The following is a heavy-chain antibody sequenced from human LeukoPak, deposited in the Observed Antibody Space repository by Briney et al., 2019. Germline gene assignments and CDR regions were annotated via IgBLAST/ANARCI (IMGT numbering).Heavy chain of an antibody. CDR2: ISTTGDT. CDR3: TRAQTSRGWYAYYYGMDV. D-gene: IGHD6-19*01. Sequence: GGSLTLSCAASGFTFSSYYMHWVRQATGKGLEWVSAISTTGDTNYHGSVKGRFTISRENAKNHLYLKMNSLTAADTAVYYWTRAQTSRGWYAYYYGMDVWGQGTTVTVSS. V-gene: IGHV3-13*01. CDR1: GFTFSSYY. J-gene: IGHJ6*02.